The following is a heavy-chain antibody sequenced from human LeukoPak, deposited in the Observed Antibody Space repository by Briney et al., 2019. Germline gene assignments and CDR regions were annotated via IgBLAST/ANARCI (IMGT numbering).Heavy chain of an antibody. CDR3: ARDKAVTTFYGMDV. Sequence: GGSLRLSCAASGFTVSSNYMSWVRQAPGKGLEWVSVIYSGGSTYYADSVKGRFTISRDNSKNTLYLQMNSLRAEDTAVYYCARDKAVTTFYGMDVWGQGTTVTVSS. J-gene: IGHJ6*02. D-gene: IGHD4-17*01. CDR1: GFTVSSNY. CDR2: IYSGGST. V-gene: IGHV3-53*01.